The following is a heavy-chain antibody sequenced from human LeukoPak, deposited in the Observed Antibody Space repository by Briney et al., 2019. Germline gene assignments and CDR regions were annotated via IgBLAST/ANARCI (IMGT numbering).Heavy chain of an antibody. J-gene: IGHJ4*02. D-gene: IGHD5-18*01. CDR1: GFTFSTYS. CDR3: ARGYYHGSIDY. CDR2: IESDGAST. V-gene: IGHV3-74*01. Sequence: PGRSLSLSCAASGFTFSTYSLHWVRQAPGKGLVWVSRIESDGASTTYADSVQGRFTISRDNAKNTLYLQMNSLRAEDTAVYYCARGYYHGSIDYWGQGTLVTVSS.